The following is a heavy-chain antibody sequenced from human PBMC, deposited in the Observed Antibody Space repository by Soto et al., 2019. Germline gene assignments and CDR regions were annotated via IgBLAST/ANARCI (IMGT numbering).Heavy chain of an antibody. CDR3: ASSLGGYCSGGSCYSGDS. J-gene: IGHJ4*02. V-gene: IGHV3-33*01. Sequence: GSLRLSCAASGFTFRAYGMHWVRQAPGKGLEWVAVIWYDGHNKYYADSVKGRFTISRDNSKNTLYLQMNSLGAEDTAVYYCASSLGGYCSGGSCYSGDSWGQGTKVTVYS. CDR1: GFTFRAYG. D-gene: IGHD2-15*01. CDR2: IWYDGHNK.